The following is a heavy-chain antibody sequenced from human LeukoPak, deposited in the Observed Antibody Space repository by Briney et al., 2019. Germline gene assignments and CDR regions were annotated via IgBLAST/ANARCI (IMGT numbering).Heavy chain of an antibody. CDR2: ISGSDTNT. CDR3: ARGFNRGFDP. CDR1: GFTFSIFA. J-gene: IGHJ5*02. V-gene: IGHV3-23*01. D-gene: IGHD3-10*01. Sequence: GGSLRLSCAASGFTFSIFAMNWVRQAPGKGLEWVSGISGSDTNTYYADSVKGRLTFSRDNSKNMLHLQMNSLRAEDTAVYYCARGFNRGFDPWGQGTLVIVSS.